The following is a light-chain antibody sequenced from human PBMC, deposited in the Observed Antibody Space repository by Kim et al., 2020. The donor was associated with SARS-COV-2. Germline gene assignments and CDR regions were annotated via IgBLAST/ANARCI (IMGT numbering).Light chain of an antibody. CDR2: LAS. CDR3: QHYRRFPYT. CDR1: ENIGTW. Sequence: SASVGDRVTITCRASENIGTWLAWSQQKPGRAPSLLIYLASTLESGVPSRFSGTGSGTEFSLSITRLQPDDFATYYCQHYRRFPYTLGQGTKLEI. V-gene: IGKV1-5*03. J-gene: IGKJ2*01.